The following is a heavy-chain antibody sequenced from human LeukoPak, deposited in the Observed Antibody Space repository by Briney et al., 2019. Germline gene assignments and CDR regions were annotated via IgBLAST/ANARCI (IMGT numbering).Heavy chain of an antibody. J-gene: IGHJ4*02. CDR3: ARSRPLRGVTVDY. CDR2: ISDSATTI. V-gene: IGHV3-48*02. Sequence: GGSLRLSCAASGFTFSSYSMNWVRQAPGKGLEWVSFISDSATTIYYVDSVKGRFTISRDNAKNSLYLQMNSLRDEDSAVYYCARSRPLRGVTVDYWGQGTLVTVSS. CDR1: GFTFSSYS. D-gene: IGHD3-10*01.